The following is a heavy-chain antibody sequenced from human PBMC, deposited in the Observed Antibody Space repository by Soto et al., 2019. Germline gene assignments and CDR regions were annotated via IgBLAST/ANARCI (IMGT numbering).Heavy chain of an antibody. CDR2: IYYIGTT. D-gene: IGHD3-22*01. V-gene: IGHV4-59*08. Sequence: PSETLSLTCTVSGGSITSYYWSWIRQTPGKGLEWIGYIYYIGTTSYSPSLKSRVTISVDMSKNQFSLKLGSVTAADTAVYFCARQVGGYYFVAFDFWGQGTMVTVSS. J-gene: IGHJ3*01. CDR1: GGSITSYY. CDR3: ARQVGGYYFVAFDF.